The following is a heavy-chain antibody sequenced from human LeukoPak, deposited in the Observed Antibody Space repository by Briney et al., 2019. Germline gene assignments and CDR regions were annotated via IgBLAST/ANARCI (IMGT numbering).Heavy chain of an antibody. Sequence: ASVKVSCKASGYTFTSYYMHWVRQAPGQGLEWMGIINPSDGSTTYAQKFQGRVTMTRDTSTSTVYMELSSLRSGDTAVYYCARALGYSSSWYRFDPWGQGTLVAVSS. CDR1: GYTFTSYY. D-gene: IGHD6-13*01. J-gene: IGHJ5*02. CDR2: INPSDGST. CDR3: ARALGYSSSWYRFDP. V-gene: IGHV1-46*01.